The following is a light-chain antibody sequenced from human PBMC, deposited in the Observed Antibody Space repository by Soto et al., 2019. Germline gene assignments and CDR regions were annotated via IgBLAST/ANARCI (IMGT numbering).Light chain of an antibody. CDR3: QHYNSYSEA. V-gene: IGKV3-20*01. CDR1: QSVSSNF. Sequence: EIVMTQSLGTLSLSPGERTTLSCRASQSVSSNFLDWYQQKPGQAPRLLIYGASSRATGIPDRFSGSGSGTDFTLTISSLQPDDFATYYCQHYNSYSEAFGQGTKVDIK. J-gene: IGKJ1*01. CDR2: GAS.